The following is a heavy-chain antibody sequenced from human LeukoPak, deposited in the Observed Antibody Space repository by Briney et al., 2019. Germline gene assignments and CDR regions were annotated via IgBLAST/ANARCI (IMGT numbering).Heavy chain of an antibody. CDR1: GFIFSSYT. CDR2: ISYDGGNI. D-gene: IGHD3-22*01. CDR3: AKDTRSTYYGALDI. J-gene: IGHJ3*02. Sequence: GGSLRLSCAASGFIFSSYTIHWVRQAPGRGLEWLTFISYDGGNIYYADSVKGRFTISRDNFKSTLYLQMNSLRAGDTAVYYCAKDTRSTYYGALDIWGQGTMVTVSS. V-gene: IGHV3-30*04.